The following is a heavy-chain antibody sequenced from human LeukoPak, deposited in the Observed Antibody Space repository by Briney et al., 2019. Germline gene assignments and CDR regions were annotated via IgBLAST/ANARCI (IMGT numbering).Heavy chain of an antibody. CDR3: ARDIRGVSY. D-gene: IGHD1-26*01. Sequence: SETLSLTCAVYGGSFSGYYWSWIRRPPGKGLEWIGEINHSVSTNYNPSLKSRVTIPVDTSKNQFSLKLSSVTAADTAVYYCARDIRGVSYWGQGTLVTVSS. CDR1: GGSFSGYY. V-gene: IGHV4-34*01. CDR2: INHSVST. J-gene: IGHJ4*02.